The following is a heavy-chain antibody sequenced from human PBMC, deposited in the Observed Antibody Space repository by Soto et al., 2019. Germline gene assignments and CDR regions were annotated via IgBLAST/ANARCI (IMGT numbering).Heavy chain of an antibody. D-gene: IGHD2-21*02. J-gene: IGHJ4*02. V-gene: IGHV1-8*01. CDR1: RHMFTTYD. CDR3: VGPFMTRLDS. Sequence: QVQLVQYGAEVKKPGASVKVSCKASRHMFTTYDINWVRQATGQGLEWMGWMNPRSGNTGDAQKFQGRVSMTANTSITTVYMELSSLRSEDTAVYYCVGPFMTRLDSWGQGTLVTVSS. CDR2: MNPRSGNT.